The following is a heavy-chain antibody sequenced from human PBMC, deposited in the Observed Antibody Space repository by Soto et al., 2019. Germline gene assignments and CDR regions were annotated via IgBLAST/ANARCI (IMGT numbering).Heavy chain of an antibody. V-gene: IGHV5-51*01. CDR3: ARHVAVVVPAAIHYYYMDV. J-gene: IGHJ6*03. Sequence: EVQLVQSGAEVKKPGESLKISCKGSGYSFTSYWIGWVRQMPGKGLEWMGIIYPGDSDTRYSPSFQGQVTISADKSISTAYLQWSSLKASDTAMYYCARHVAVVVPAAIHYYYMDVWGKGTTVTVSS. CDR1: GYSFTSYW. D-gene: IGHD2-2*02. CDR2: IYPGDSDT.